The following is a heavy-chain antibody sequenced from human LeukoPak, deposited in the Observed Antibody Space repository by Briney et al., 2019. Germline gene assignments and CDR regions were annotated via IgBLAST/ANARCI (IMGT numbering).Heavy chain of an antibody. CDR2: ISSDGSST. V-gene: IGHV3-74*01. Sequence: GGSLRLSCAASGFTFSTYLMHWVRQAPGKGLVWVSRISSDGSSTSYADSVKGRFTISRDNAKNTLYLQMNSLRAEDTAVYYCARTAYSDYSLGFWGQGTLVTVSS. CDR3: ARTAYSDYSLGF. J-gene: IGHJ4*02. CDR1: GFTFSTYL. D-gene: IGHD5-12*01.